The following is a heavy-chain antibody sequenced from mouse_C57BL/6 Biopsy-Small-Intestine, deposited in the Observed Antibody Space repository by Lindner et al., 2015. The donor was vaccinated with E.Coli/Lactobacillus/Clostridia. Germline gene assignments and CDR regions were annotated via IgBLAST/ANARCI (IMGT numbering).Heavy chain of an antibody. CDR2: IYPGGGYT. V-gene: IGHV1-63*01. Sequence: VQLQESGAELVRPGTSVKMSCKASGYTFTNYWIGWAKQRPGHGLEWIGDIYPGGGYTNYNEKFKGKATLTADKSSSSAYMQFSSLTSEDSAIYYCARGGDYFDYWGQGTTLTVSS. CDR3: ARGGDYFDY. CDR1: GYTFTNYW. J-gene: IGHJ2*01.